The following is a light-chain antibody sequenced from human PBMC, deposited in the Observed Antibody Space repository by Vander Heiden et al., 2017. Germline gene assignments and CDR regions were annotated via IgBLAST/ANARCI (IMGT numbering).Light chain of an antibody. V-gene: IGKV2-40*01. CDR3: KQSLQFSLT. Sequence: DIVMTQTPLSLPVTPGEPASISCRSSQSLVDSDDGNTYLDWYLQKPGQSQQLLIDTLSYRASGVPDRFSGRGSGNDFTLKISRVEAEDVGVYYCKQSLQFSLTFGGGTKVEIK. CDR2: TLS. J-gene: IGKJ4*02. CDR1: QSLVDSDDGNTY.